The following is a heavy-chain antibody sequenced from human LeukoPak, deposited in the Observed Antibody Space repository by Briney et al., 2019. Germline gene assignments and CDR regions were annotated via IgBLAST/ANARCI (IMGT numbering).Heavy chain of an antibody. CDR3: ARDAEGIDAFDI. V-gene: IGHV3-66*01. J-gene: IGHJ3*02. Sequence: GGSLRLSCAASGFTVSSNYMSWVRQAPGKGLEWVSVIYSGGSTYYADSVKGRFTISRDNSKNTLYFQMNSLRAEDTAAYYCARDAEGIDAFDIWGQGTMVTVSS. CDR2: IYSGGST. CDR1: GFTVSSNY.